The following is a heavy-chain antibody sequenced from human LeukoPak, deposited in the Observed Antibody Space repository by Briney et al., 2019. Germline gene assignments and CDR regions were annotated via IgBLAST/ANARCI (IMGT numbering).Heavy chain of an antibody. CDR1: GFTFSSYW. CDR2: INSDGSST. Sequence: PGGSLRLSCAASGFTFSSYWMHWVRQAPGKGLVWVSRINSDGSSTSYADSVKGRFTISRDNSKNTLYLQMNSLRAEDTAVYYCAGPRYGSGTYYFDYWGQGTLVTVSS. V-gene: IGHV3-74*01. CDR3: AGPRYGSGTYYFDY. J-gene: IGHJ4*02. D-gene: IGHD3-10*01.